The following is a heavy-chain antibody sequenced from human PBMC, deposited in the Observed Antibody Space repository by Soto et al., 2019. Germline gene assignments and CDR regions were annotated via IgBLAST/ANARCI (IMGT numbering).Heavy chain of an antibody. D-gene: IGHD6-13*01. V-gene: IGHV3-30-3*01. Sequence: QVQLVESGGGVVQPGRSLRLSCAASGFTSSSYAMHWVRQAPGKGLEWVAVISYDGSNKYYADSVKGRFTISRDNSKNTLYLQMNSLRAEDTAVYYCARDQYSSSYYYYYYYGMDVW. CDR1: GFTSSSYA. CDR3: ARDQYSSSYYYYYYYGMDV. J-gene: IGHJ6*01. CDR2: ISYDGSNK.